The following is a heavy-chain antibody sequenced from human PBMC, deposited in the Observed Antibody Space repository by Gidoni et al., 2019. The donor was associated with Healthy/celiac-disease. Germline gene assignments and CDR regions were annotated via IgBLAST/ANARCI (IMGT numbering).Heavy chain of an antibody. CDR1: GFTFSSYG. CDR2: ISYDGSNK. D-gene: IGHD3-22*01. V-gene: IGHV3-30*18. Sequence: QVQLVESGGGVVQPGRSLRLSCAASGFTFSSYGMHWVRQAPGKGLEWVAVISYDGSNKYYADSVKGRFTISRDNSKNTLYLQMNSLRAEDTAVYYCAKDHSYDSSGSYYYYGMDVWGQGTTVTVSS. CDR3: AKDHSYDSSGSYYYYGMDV. J-gene: IGHJ6*02.